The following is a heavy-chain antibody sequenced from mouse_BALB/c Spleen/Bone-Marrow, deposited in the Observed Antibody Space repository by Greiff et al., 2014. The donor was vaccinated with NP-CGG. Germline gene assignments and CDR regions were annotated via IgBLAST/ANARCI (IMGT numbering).Heavy chain of an antibody. D-gene: IGHD1-1*01. CDR3: AKHDTTVVVDY. CDR2: VWGGGIT. Sequence: VKLMESGPGLVAPSQSLSITCTVSGFSLTDYGVSWIRQPPGKGLEWLGVVWGGGITYYNSTLKSRPSITKDNSKSQVFLKMNSLQTDDTAMYYCAKHDTTVVVDYWGQGTTLTVSS. CDR1: GFSLTDYG. V-gene: IGHV2-6-5*01. J-gene: IGHJ2*01.